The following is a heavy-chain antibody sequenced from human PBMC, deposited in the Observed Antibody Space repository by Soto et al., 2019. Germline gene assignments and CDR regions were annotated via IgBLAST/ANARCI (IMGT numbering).Heavy chain of an antibody. V-gene: IGHV4-39*01. J-gene: IGHJ4*02. CDR3: ARLFRVTTVSQFDY. Sequence: SETLSLTCTVSVRSISSSSYYWGWILQPPGKGLEWIGRIYYSGSTYYNPSLKSRVTISVDTSKNQFSLKLSSVTAADTAVYYCARLFRVTTVSQFDYWGQGTLVTVSS. CDR1: VRSISSSSYY. D-gene: IGHD4-17*01. CDR2: IYYSGST.